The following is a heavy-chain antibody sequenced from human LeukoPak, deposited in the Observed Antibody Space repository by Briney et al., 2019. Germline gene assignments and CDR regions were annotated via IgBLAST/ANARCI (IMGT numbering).Heavy chain of an antibody. CDR2: IIPILGIA. Sequence: SVKVSCKASGGAFSSYAISWVRQAPGQGLEWMGRIIPILGIANYAQKFQGRVTITADKSTSTAYMELSSLRSEDTAVYYCARVYDSSGYQGGPFDYWGQGTLVTVSS. D-gene: IGHD3-22*01. J-gene: IGHJ4*02. CDR3: ARVYDSSGYQGGPFDY. CDR1: GGAFSSYA. V-gene: IGHV1-69*04.